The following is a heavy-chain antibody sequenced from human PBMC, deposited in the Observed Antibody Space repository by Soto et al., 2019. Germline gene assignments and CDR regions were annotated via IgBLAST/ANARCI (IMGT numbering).Heavy chain of an antibody. CDR1: GYTFTSYD. J-gene: IGHJ4*02. D-gene: IGHD6-13*01. CDR3: VRAGGSWYIIDY. V-gene: IGHV1-8*01. Sequence: QVQLVQSGAEVKKPGASVKVSCKASGYTFTSYDINWVRQATGQGLEWMGWMNPNRGNTGYEQKFQGRVTMTRNTSISTAYMGLSSLRSEDTAVYYCVRAGGSWYIIDYWGQGTLVTVSS. CDR2: MNPNRGNT.